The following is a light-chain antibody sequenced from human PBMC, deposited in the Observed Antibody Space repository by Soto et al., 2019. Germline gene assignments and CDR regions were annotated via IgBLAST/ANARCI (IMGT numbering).Light chain of an antibody. V-gene: IGKV3-20*01. Sequence: EIVLTQSPGTLSLSPGERATLSCRASQTVTSTFLAWYQQKPGQAPRLLIYGASRSATGIPDRFSGSGSGTDFTLTITRLEPEDFAVYYFHQYDSSRTFGQGTKVEMK. CDR2: GAS. CDR3: HQYDSSRT. J-gene: IGKJ1*01. CDR1: QTVTSTF.